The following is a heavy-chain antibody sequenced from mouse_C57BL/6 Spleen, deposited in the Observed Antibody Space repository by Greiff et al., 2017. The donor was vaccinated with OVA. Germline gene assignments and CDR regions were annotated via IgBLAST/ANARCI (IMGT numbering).Heavy chain of an antibody. CDR1: GYTFTSYW. Sequence: VQLQQPGAELVKPGASVKLSCKASGYTFTSYWMQWVKQRPGQGLEWIGEIDPSDSYTNYNQKFKGKATLTVDTSSSTAYMQLSSLTSEDSAVYYCARVTTVVEFDYWGQGTTLTVSS. CDR3: ARVTTVVEFDY. V-gene: IGHV1-50*01. CDR2: IDPSDSYT. D-gene: IGHD1-1*01. J-gene: IGHJ2*01.